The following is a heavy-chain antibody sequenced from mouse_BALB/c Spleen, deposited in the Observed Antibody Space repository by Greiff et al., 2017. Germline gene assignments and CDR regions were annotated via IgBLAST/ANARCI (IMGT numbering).Heavy chain of an antibody. CDR2: IRNKANGYTT. CDR3: ARDMVNYYGSSFAY. D-gene: IGHD1-1*01. Sequence: DVKLVESGGGLVQPGGSLRLSCATSGFTFTDYYMSWVRQPPGKALEWLGFIRNKANGYTTEYSASVKGRFTISRDNSQSILYLQMNTLRAEDSATYYCARDMVNYYGSSFAYWGQGTLVTVSA. V-gene: IGHV7-3*02. J-gene: IGHJ3*01. CDR1: GFTFTDYY.